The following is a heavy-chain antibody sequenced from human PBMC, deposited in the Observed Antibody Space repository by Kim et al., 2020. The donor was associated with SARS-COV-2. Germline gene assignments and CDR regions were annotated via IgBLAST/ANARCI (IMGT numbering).Heavy chain of an antibody. D-gene: IGHD1-26*01. CDR3: AKAIVGATSFYPFDY. CDR1: GFTFSSYA. J-gene: IGHJ4*02. Sequence: GGSLRLSCAASGFTFSSYAMSWVRQAPGKGLEWVSAISGSGGSTYYADSVKGRFTISRDNSKNTLYLQMNSLRAEDTAVYYCAKAIVGATSFYPFDYWGQGTLVTVSS. V-gene: IGHV3-23*01. CDR2: ISGSGGST.